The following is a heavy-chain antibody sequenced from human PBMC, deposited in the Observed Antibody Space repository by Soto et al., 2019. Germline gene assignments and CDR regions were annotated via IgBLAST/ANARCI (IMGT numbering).Heavy chain of an antibody. J-gene: IGHJ3*02. V-gene: IGHV1-69*01. CDR2: IIPIFGTA. Sequence: QVQLVQSGAEVKKPGSSVKVSCKASGGTFSSYAISWVRQAPGQGLEWMGGIIPIFGTANYAQTFQGRVTITADESTSTAYMELSSLRSEDTAVYYCARAYGDYVTGLDAFDIWGQGTMVTVSS. CDR1: GGTFSSYA. D-gene: IGHD4-17*01. CDR3: ARAYGDYVTGLDAFDI.